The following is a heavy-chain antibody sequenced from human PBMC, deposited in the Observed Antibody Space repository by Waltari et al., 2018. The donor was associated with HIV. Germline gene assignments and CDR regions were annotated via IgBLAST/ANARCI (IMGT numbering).Heavy chain of an antibody. J-gene: IGHJ6*02. CDR3: ARDPRSSGYYGMDV. CDR1: GFTISYNY. CDR2: IYSGGSR. V-gene: IGHV3-53*01. D-gene: IGHD1-26*01. Sequence: EVQLVASGGGLIEPGGSLRVSCAASGFTISYNYMSWVRRAPGKGLEWVSVIYSGGSRYYADSVKGRFIISRDNSKNTVSLHMNSLRAEDTAVYYCARDPRSSGYYGMDVWGQGIKATVSS.